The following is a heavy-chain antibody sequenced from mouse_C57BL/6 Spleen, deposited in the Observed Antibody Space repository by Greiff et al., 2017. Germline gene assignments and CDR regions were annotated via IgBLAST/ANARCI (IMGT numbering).Heavy chain of an antibody. CDR1: GFTFSSYG. Sequence: DVQLQESGGDLVKPGGSLKLSCAASGFTFSSYGMSWVRQTPDKRLEWVATISSGGSYTYYPDSVKGRFTISRDNAKNTLYLQMSSLKSEDTAMYYCARPWDGGFAYWGQGTLVTVSA. V-gene: IGHV5-6*01. CDR3: ARPWDGGFAY. J-gene: IGHJ3*01. D-gene: IGHD4-1*01. CDR2: ISSGGSYT.